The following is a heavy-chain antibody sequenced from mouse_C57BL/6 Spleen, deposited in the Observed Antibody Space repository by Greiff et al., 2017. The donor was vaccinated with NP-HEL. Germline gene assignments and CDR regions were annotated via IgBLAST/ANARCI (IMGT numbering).Heavy chain of an antibody. CDR3: ARRDSNYDY. CDR1: GYSFTGYY. Sequence: DVKLQESGPELVKPGASVKISCKASGYSFTGYYMNWVKQSPEKSLEWIGEINPSTGGTTYNQKFKAKATLTVDKSSSTAYMQLKSLTSEDSAVYYCARRDSNYDYWGQGTTLTVSS. CDR2: INPSTGGT. J-gene: IGHJ2*01. V-gene: IGHV1-42*01. D-gene: IGHD2-5*01.